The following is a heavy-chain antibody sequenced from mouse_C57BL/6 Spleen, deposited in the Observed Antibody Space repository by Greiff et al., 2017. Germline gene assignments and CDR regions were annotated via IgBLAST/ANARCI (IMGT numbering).Heavy chain of an antibody. D-gene: IGHD4-1*02. CDR2: IYPGDGDT. J-gene: IGHJ2*01. Sequence: VKLMESGPELVKPGASVKISCKASGYAFSSSWMNWVKQRPGKGLEWIGRIYPGDGDTNYNGKFKGKATLTADKSASTAYMQLSSLTSEDSAVYFCAPTGTGLYFDYWGQGTTLTVSS. CDR1: GYAFSSSW. CDR3: APTGTGLYFDY. V-gene: IGHV1-82*01.